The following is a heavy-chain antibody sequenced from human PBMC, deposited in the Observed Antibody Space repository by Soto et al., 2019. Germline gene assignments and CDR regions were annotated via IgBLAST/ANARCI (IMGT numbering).Heavy chain of an antibody. J-gene: IGHJ6*02. CDR3: ARLYRGYCSSTSCYTDYYYGMDV. CDR1: DGSISSYY. Sequence: SETLSLTCTVSDGSISSYYWSWIRQPPGKGLEWIGYIYYSGSTNYNPSLKSRVTISVDTSKNQFSLKLSSVTAADTAVYYCARLYRGYCSSTSCYTDYYYGMDVWGQGTTVTVSS. D-gene: IGHD2-2*02. V-gene: IGHV4-59*01. CDR2: IYYSGST.